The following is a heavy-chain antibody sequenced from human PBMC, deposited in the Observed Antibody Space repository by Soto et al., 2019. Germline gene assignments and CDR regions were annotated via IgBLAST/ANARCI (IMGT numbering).Heavy chain of an antibody. D-gene: IGHD3-22*01. V-gene: IGHV1-18*01. CDR2: ISANNGNT. CDR1: GYTFTSYG. CDR3: ARNPGVVVSPSPFDY. Sequence: QVQLVQSGAEVKKPGASVKVSCTASGYTFTSYGISWVRQSPGQGLEWMGWISANNGNTNYAQKPQGRVTMTTDTSTSTAYMEPRSLRSDDTAVYYCARNPGVVVSPSPFDYRGHGTLVTVAS. J-gene: IGHJ4*01.